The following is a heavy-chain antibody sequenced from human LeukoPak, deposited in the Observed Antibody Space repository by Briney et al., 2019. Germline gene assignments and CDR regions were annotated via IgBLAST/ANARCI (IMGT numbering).Heavy chain of an antibody. CDR1: GFIFSSYS. CDR3: ARDLEYYYGSGSYQDAEYFQH. Sequence: GGSLRLSCAASGFIFSSYSMHWVRQAPGKGLEWVAVVSTDGTIKYYADSMKGRFTISRDNSKNTLYLQMNSLRVEDTAVYYCARDLEYYYGSGSYQDAEYFQHWGQGTLVTVSS. D-gene: IGHD3-10*01. CDR2: VSTDGTIK. J-gene: IGHJ1*01. V-gene: IGHV3-30*03.